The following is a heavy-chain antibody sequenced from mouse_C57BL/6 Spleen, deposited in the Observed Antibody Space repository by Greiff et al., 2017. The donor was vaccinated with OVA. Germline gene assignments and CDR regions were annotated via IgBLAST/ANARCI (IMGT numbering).Heavy chain of an antibody. V-gene: IGHV5-4*01. D-gene: IGHD2-1*01. CDR3: ARAIIYYGNYGFDY. J-gene: IGHJ2*01. CDR1: GFTFSSYA. CDR2: ISDGGSYT. Sequence: VQLKESGGGLVKPGGSLKLSCAASGFTFSSYAMSWVRQTPEKRLEWVATISDGGSYTYYPDNVKGRFTISRDNAKNNLYLQMSHLKSEDTAMYYCARAIIYYGNYGFDYWGQGTTLTVSS.